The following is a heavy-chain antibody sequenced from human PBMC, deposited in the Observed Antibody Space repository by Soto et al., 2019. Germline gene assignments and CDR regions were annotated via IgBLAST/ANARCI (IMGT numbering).Heavy chain of an antibody. Sequence: GEALKISCKGSGYNFINYWISWVRQMPGKGLEWMGVIYSGDSDNRYSPSFQGQVTISADKSIKTAYLQGSSLRASDSAMYYWARHQSAIDGILTGPNLGVYYAMDVWGQWTTVTVSS. CDR2: IYSGDSDN. CDR3: ARHQSAIDGILTGPNLGVYYAMDV. D-gene: IGHD3-9*01. V-gene: IGHV5-51*01. CDR1: GYNFINYW. J-gene: IGHJ6*02.